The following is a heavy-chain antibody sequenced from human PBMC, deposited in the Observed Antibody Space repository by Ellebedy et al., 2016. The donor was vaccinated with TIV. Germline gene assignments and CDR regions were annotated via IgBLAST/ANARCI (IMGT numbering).Heavy chain of an antibody. V-gene: IGHV4-34*01. CDR3: ASRRRGAYGSGSYFGGYYYYYYGMDV. J-gene: IGHJ6*02. Sequence: SETLSLTXAVYGGSFSGYYWSWIRQPPGKGLEWIGEINHSGSTNYNPSLKSRVTISVDTSKNQFSLKLSSVTAADTAVYDCASRRRGAYGSGSYFGGYYYYYYGMDVWGQGTTVTVSS. D-gene: IGHD3-10*01. CDR1: GGSFSGYY. CDR2: INHSGST.